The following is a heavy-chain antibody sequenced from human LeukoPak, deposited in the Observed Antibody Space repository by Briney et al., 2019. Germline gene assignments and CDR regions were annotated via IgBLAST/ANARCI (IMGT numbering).Heavy chain of an antibody. D-gene: IGHD6-19*01. V-gene: IGHV4-59*12. Sequence: SETLSLTCAVYGGSFSGYYWSWIRQPPGKGLEWIGYIYYSGSTNYNPSLKSRVTMSVDTSKNQFSLRLTSVTAADTAVYYCARSYSSGWYGPTRAFFDYWGQGTLVTVSS. CDR1: GGSFSGYY. CDR2: IYYSGST. CDR3: ARSYSSGWYGPTRAFFDY. J-gene: IGHJ4*02.